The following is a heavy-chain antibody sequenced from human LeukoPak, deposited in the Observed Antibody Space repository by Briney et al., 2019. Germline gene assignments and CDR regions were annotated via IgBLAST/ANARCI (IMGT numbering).Heavy chain of an antibody. V-gene: IGHV1-24*01. J-gene: IGHJ3*02. CDR2: FDPEDGET. CDR3: ATAKYSSGWYGAFDI. CDR1: GYTFTSYY. D-gene: IGHD6-19*01. Sequence: ASVKVSCKASGYTFTSYYMHWVRQAPGQGLEWMGGFDPEDGETIYAQKLQGRVTMTEDTSTDTAYMELSSLRSEDAAVYYCATAKYSSGWYGAFDIWGQGTMVTVSS.